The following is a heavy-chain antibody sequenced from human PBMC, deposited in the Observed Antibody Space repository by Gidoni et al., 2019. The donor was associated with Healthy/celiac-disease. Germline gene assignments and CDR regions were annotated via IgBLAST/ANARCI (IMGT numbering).Heavy chain of an antibody. CDR1: GYTFTGYY. D-gene: IGHD2-2*01. CDR2: INPNSGGT. CDR3: ASCDSSTSCYGYGSDYYGMDV. V-gene: IGHV1-2*02. J-gene: IGHJ6*02. Sequence: QVQLVQSGAEVKKPGASVKVSCKASGYTFTGYYMHWVRQAPGQGLEWMGWINPNSGGTNYAQKFQGRVTMTRDTSISTAYMELSRLRSDDTAVYYCASCDSSTSCYGYGSDYYGMDVWGQGTTVTVSS.